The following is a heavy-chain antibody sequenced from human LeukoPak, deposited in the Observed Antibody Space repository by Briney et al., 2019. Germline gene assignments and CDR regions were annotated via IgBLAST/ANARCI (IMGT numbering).Heavy chain of an antibody. CDR2: VSWNSATI. J-gene: IGHJ5*02. D-gene: IGHD5-18*01. V-gene: IGHV3-9*01. CDR3: ARAQRGYSYGYSFDP. Sequence: GGSLRLSCTASGFTFDVYAMHWVRQAPGKGLEWVSGVSWNSATIGYADSVKGRFTISRDNAKNSLYLQMNSLRAEDTALYYCARAQRGYSYGYSFDPWGQGTLVTVSS. CDR1: GFTFDVYA.